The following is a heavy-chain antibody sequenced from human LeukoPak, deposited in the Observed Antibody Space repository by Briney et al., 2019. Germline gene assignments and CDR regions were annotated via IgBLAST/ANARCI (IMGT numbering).Heavy chain of an antibody. CDR3: TTDFRGSYYTFAFDI. J-gene: IGHJ3*02. CDR1: GFTFSNAW. V-gene: IGHV3-15*01. CDR2: IKSKTDGGTT. Sequence: GGSLRLSCAASGFTFSNAWMSWVRQAPGKGLEWVGRIKSKTDGGTTDYAAPVKGRFTISRDDSKNTLYLQMNSLKTEDTAVYYCTTDFRGSYYTFAFDIWGQGTMVTVSS. D-gene: IGHD1-26*01.